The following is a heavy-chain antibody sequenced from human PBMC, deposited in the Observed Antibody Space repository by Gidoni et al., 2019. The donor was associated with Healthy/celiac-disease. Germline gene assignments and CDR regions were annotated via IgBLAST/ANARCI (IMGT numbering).Heavy chain of an antibody. CDR1: GFTFSSSA. V-gene: IGHV3-23*04. D-gene: IGHD6-19*01. Sequence: EVQLVASGGGLVQPGGSLRLSCAASGFTFSSSAMSWVRQAPGNGLEWVSAISGSGGSTYYADSVKGRFTISRDNSKNTLYLQMNSLRAEDTAVYYCATSIAVAGPDYWYFDLWGRGTLVTVSS. CDR3: ATSIAVAGPDYWYFDL. J-gene: IGHJ2*01. CDR2: ISGSGGST.